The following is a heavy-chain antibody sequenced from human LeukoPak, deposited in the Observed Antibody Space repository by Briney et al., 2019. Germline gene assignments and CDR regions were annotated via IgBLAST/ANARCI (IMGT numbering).Heavy chain of an antibody. CDR3: ARGMTAPLFDMDV. CDR1: GGTFSSYA. CDR2: IIPTFGTA. D-gene: IGHD2-21*01. V-gene: IGHV1-69*05. Sequence: GASVKVSCKASGGTFSSYAISWVRQAPGQGLEWMGRIIPTFGTANYAQKFQGRVTITTDESTSTAYMELSSLRSEDTAVYYCARGMTAPLFDMDVWGKGTTVTVSS. J-gene: IGHJ6*03.